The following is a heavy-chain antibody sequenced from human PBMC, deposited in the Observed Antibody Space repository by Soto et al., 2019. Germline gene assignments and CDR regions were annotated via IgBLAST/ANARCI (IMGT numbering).Heavy chain of an antibody. CDR2: ISYDGSNK. Sequence: GGSLRLSCAASGFTFSSYAMHWVRQAPGKGLEWVAVISYDGSNKYYADSVKGRFTISRDNSKNTLYLQMNSLRAEDTAVYYCARGAGPGYYYYYYGMDVWGQGTTVTVSS. J-gene: IGHJ6*02. CDR1: GFTFSSYA. CDR3: ARGAGPGYYYYYYGMDV. V-gene: IGHV3-30-3*01. D-gene: IGHD6-13*01.